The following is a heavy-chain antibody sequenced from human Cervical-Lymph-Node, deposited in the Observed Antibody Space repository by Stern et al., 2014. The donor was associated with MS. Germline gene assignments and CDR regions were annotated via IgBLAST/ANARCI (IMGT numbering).Heavy chain of an antibody. V-gene: IGHV1-18*01. CDR3: ARARITIFGVANPDY. CDR1: GYTFTSYG. Sequence: QMQLVQSGAEVKKPGASVKVSCKASGYTFTSYGISWVRQAPGQGLEWMGWISAYNGNTNYAQKLQGRVTMTTDTSTSTASMELRSLRSDDTAVYYCARARITIFGVANPDYWGQGTLVTVSS. CDR2: ISAYNGNT. J-gene: IGHJ4*02. D-gene: IGHD3-3*01.